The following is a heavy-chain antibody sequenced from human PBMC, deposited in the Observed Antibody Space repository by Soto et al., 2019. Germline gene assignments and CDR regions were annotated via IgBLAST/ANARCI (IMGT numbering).Heavy chain of an antibody. D-gene: IGHD3-16*01. CDR2: ISDDGSRT. V-gene: IGHV3-23*01. CDR3: VKGGWLDF. Sequence: LSLSCAASGFSFHTFEMSWVRQAPGRGLEWISFISDDGSRTYYADAVKGRFTISRDNSKYTLYLQMNSLTVEDTAVYACVKGGWLDFWGQGTLVTVSS. J-gene: IGHJ5*01. CDR1: GFSFHTFE.